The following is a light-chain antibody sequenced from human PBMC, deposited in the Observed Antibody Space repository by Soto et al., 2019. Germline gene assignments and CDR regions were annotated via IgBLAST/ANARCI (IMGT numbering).Light chain of an antibody. V-gene: IGLV2-14*01. CDR3: SSYPRSNTV. CDR2: EVS. Sequence: QSVLTQPPSASGSPGQSVAISCTGTSSDVGGYNYVSWYQQNPGKAPKLIIYEVSRRPSGVSSRFSGSKSGNTASLTISGLQAEDEADYYCSSYPRSNTVFGGGTKLTVL. CDR1: SSDVGGYNY. J-gene: IGLJ3*02.